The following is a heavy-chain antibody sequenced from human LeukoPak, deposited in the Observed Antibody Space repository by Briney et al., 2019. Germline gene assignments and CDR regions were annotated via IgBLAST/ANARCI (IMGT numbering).Heavy chain of an antibody. Sequence: GGSLRLSCAASGFTFSSYAMSWVRQAPGKGLEWVSAISGSGGSTYYADSVKGRFTISRDNSKNSLYLQMNSLRAEDTAVYYCARGYCSSTSCHPSPFDYWGQGTLVTVSS. D-gene: IGHD2-2*01. CDR1: GFTFSSYA. J-gene: IGHJ4*02. CDR3: ARGYCSSTSCHPSPFDY. V-gene: IGHV3-23*01. CDR2: ISGSGGST.